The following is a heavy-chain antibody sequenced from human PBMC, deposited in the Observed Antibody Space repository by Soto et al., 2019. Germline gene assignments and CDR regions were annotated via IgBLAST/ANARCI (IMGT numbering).Heavy chain of an antibody. V-gene: IGHV4-38-2*01. Sequence: SDTLSLTCGVSGYSISSGYYWGWIRQPPGKGLEWIGSGYHSGTTYYNPSLKSRVTISLDTSKNQFSLRLTSVTAADTAMYFRTRSLYSSSWYAGSWGQGTLVTVSS. CDR1: GYSISSGYY. CDR3: TRSLYSSSWYAGS. CDR2: GYHSGTT. J-gene: IGHJ4*02. D-gene: IGHD6-13*01.